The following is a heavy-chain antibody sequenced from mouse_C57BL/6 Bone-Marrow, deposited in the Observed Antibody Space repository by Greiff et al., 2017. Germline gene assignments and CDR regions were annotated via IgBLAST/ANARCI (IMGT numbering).Heavy chain of an antibody. Sequence: RPGQGLEWIGVIDPSDSYTTYNQKFKGKATLTVDTSSSTAYMQLSSLTSEDSAVYYCARGNYGSWYFDVWGTGTTVTVSS. D-gene: IGHD1-1*01. CDR2: IDPSDSYT. V-gene: IGHV1-59*01. CDR3: ARGNYGSWYFDV. J-gene: IGHJ1*03.